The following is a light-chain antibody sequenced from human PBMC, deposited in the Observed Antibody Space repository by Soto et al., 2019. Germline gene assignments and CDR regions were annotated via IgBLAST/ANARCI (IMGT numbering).Light chain of an antibody. CDR3: QQYGGSPYT. Sequence: EIVLTQSPGTLSLSPGERATLSCRASQSVRSNYLAWYQQKPGQAPRLLIYGASSRATGIPDRFSGTGSGTDFTLTISRLEPEDFVVYYCQQYGGSPYTFVQGTKLEIK. CDR2: GAS. V-gene: IGKV3-20*01. CDR1: QSVRSNY. J-gene: IGKJ2*01.